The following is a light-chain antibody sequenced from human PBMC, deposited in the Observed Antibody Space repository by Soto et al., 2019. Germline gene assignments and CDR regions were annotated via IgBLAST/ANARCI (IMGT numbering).Light chain of an antibody. CDR2: DAS. J-gene: IGKJ4*01. CDR3: QQYDNLPT. CDR1: QDISNY. V-gene: IGKV1-33*01. Sequence: DFQMTQSPSSLSASVGDRGTITCQASQDISNYLNWYQHKPGKAPKLLIYDASTLKTGVPSRFTGTGSATYFTLIISNLQPEDIATYYCQQYDNLPTFGGGTKVDIK.